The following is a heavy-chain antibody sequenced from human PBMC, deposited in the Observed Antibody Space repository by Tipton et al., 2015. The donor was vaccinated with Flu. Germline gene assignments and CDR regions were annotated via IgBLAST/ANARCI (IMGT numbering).Heavy chain of an antibody. V-gene: IGHV3-21*01. J-gene: IGHJ6*02. D-gene: IGHD2-15*01. Sequence: SLRLSCAASGFTFSSYSMNWVRQAPGKGLEWVSSISSSSSYIYYADSVKGRFTISRDNAKNSLYLQMNSLRAEDTAVYYCARVWGHCSGGSCYFNYYYGMDVWGQGTTVTVSS. CDR3: ARVWGHCSGGSCYFNYYYGMDV. CDR2: ISSSSSYI. CDR1: GFTFSSYS.